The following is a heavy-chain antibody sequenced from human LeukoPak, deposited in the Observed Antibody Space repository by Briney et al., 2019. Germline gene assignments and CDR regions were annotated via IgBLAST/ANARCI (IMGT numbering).Heavy chain of an antibody. CDR1: GFTFSDYY. V-gene: IGHV3-11*01. J-gene: IGHJ6*02. D-gene: IGHD2-2*01. CDR3: ARDLVVPAANYYYYYGMDV. Sequence: GGSLRLSCAASGFTFSDYYMSWIRQAPGKGLEWVSYISSSGSTIYYADSAKGRFTISRDNAKNSLYLQMNSLRAEDTAVYYRARDLVVPAANYYYYYGMDVWGQGTTVTVSS. CDR2: ISSSGSTI.